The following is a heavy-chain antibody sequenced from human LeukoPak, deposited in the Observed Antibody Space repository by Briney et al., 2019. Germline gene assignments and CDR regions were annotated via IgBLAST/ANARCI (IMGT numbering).Heavy chain of an antibody. CDR2: IYYSGST. CDR1: GGSISSYY. D-gene: IGHD5-18*01. Sequence: SETLSLTCTVSGGSISSYYWSWIRQPPGKGLEWIGYIYYSGSTNYNPSLKSRVTISVDTSKNQFSLKLSSVTAADTAVYYCARDRSPGYSYGKDAFDIWGQGTIVTVSS. V-gene: IGHV4-59*01. J-gene: IGHJ3*02. CDR3: ARDRSPGYSYGKDAFDI.